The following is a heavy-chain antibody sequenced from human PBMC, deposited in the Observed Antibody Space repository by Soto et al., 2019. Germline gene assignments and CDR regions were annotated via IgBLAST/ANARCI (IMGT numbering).Heavy chain of an antibody. CDR2: ISSSGHYT. Sequence: QVQLVESGGGLVKPGGSLRLSCAASGITFSDYYMSWIRQAPGKGLEWVSYISSSGHYTEHADSVRGRFTTSRDNARNSLYLQMYSLSVEDAAVYYGARELDGMDVWGQGTTVTVSS. CDR3: ARELDGMDV. CDR1: GITFSDYY. V-gene: IGHV3-11*05. J-gene: IGHJ6*02.